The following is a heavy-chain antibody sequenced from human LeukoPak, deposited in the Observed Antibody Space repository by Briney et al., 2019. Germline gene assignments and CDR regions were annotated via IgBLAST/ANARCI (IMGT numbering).Heavy chain of an antibody. J-gene: IGHJ4*02. CDR2: INYSGST. D-gene: IGHD5-24*01. Sequence: PSETLSLTCSVSGDSISSFYWSWIRQPPGKGLEWFGNINYSGSTNYNPSLKSRLTISVDTSKNQFSLNLSSVTSADTAVYYCARGYGRDGYETLDYWGQGTLVTVSS. CDR1: GDSISSFY. V-gene: IGHV4-59*01. CDR3: ARGYGRDGYETLDY.